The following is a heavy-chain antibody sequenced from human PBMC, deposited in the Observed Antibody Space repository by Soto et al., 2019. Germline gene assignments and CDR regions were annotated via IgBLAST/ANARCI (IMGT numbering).Heavy chain of an antibody. J-gene: IGHJ5*02. D-gene: IGHD4-17*01. V-gene: IGHV3-30*18. Sequence: QVQLVESGGGVVQPGRSLRLSCAASGFTFDSYGMHWVRQAPGKGLEWVAVISSDGNNKYYADSVKGRFTISRANFKNTLYLQMSTLRANDAAVYYCAKDLLPNTVTTCGSWGQGTLVTVSS. CDR1: GFTFDSYG. CDR3: AKDLLPNTVTTCGS. CDR2: ISSDGNNK.